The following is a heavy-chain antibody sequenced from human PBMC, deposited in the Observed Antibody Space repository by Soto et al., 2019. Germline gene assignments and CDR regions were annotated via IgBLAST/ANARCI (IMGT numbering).Heavy chain of an antibody. CDR3: ARDYGGNPGFDYYYGMDV. CDR2: ISSSSSTI. D-gene: IGHD4-17*01. Sequence: XGSLRISCAAAGVTLSSYSMNWVRQAPGRGLEWVSYISSSSSTIYYADSVKGRFTISRDNAKNSLYLQMNSLRDEDTAVYYCARDYGGNPGFDYYYGMDVWGQGTTVTVSS. J-gene: IGHJ6*02. CDR1: GVTLSSYS. V-gene: IGHV3-48*02.